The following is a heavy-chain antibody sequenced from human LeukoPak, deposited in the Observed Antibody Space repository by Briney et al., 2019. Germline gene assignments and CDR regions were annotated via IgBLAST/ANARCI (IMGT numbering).Heavy chain of an antibody. D-gene: IGHD4-11*01. V-gene: IGHV3-23*01. CDR2: INGGGVNT. CDR3: AKDLYSNYGPADY. CDR1: GFAFSSYA. J-gene: IGHJ4*02. Sequence: GRSLRLSCAASGFAFSSYAMSWVRQAPGKGLEWVSTINGGGVNTHYADSVGGRFTISRDNSKNTLFLQMNSLRDEDTAVYYCAKDLYSNYGPADYWGQGNLVTVSS.